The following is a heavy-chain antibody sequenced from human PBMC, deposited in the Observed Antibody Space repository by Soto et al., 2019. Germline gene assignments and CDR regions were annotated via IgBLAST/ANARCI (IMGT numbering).Heavy chain of an antibody. D-gene: IGHD3-22*01. J-gene: IGHJ4*02. CDR1: GFTFRSYG. V-gene: IGHV3-30*18. Sequence: GGSLRLSCAASGFTFRSYGMHWVRQAPGKGLEWVAVILYDGSNKYYVDSVKDRFTISGDNSKNTLYPQMNTLRAEDTAVYYCAKSGYFDSSGYYELDYWGQGT. CDR3: AKSGYFDSSGYYELDY. CDR2: ILYDGSNK.